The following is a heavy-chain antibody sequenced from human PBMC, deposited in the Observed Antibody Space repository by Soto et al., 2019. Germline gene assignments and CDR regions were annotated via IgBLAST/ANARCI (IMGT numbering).Heavy chain of an antibody. Sequence: GGSLRLSCAACGFTFADYAMHWVRQAPGKGLEWVSGISWNGGSRDYADSVKGRFTISRDNAKTSLYLQMNSLRAEDTALYYCAKDLGRFHYGLDVWGQGTTVTVSS. V-gene: IGHV3-9*01. J-gene: IGHJ6*02. CDR1: GFTFADYA. CDR2: ISWNGGSR. CDR3: AKDLGRFHYGLDV.